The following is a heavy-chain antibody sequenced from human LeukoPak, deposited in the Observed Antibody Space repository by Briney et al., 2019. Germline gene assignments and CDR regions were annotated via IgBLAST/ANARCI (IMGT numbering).Heavy chain of an antibody. CDR3: ARREQQLEFDY. J-gene: IGHJ4*02. Sequence: TSETLSLTCTVSGGSISSSSYYWGWIRQPPGKGLEWIGSIYYSGSTYYNPSLKSRVTISVDTSKNQFSLKLSSVTAADTAVYYCARREQQLEFDYWGQGTLVTVSS. CDR2: IYYSGST. V-gene: IGHV4-39*07. D-gene: IGHD6-13*01. CDR1: GGSISSSSYY.